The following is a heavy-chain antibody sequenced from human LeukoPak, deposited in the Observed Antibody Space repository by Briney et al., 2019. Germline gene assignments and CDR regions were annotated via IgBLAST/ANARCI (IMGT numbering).Heavy chain of an antibody. V-gene: IGHV3-73*01. J-gene: IGHJ6*02. D-gene: IGHD5-18*01. Sequence: GGSLRLSCAASGFTFSSYAMSWVRQAPGKGLEWVGRIRSKANSYATAYAASVKGRFTISRDDSKNTAYLQMNSLKTEDTAVYYCTRPDTAMVGSVPYYGMDVWGQGTTVTVSS. CDR1: GFTFSSYA. CDR3: TRPDTAMVGSVPYYGMDV. CDR2: IRSKANSYAT.